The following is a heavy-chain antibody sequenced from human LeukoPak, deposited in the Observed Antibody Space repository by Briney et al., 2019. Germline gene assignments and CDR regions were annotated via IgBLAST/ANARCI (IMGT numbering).Heavy chain of an antibody. CDR3: ARAGGGYCSSTSCYAYRH. CDR1: GGSISSGDYY. V-gene: IGHV4-30-4*01. CDR2: IYYSGST. Sequence: SQTLSLTCTVSGGSISSGDYYWSWMRQPPGKGLEWIGYIYYSGSTYYNPSLKSRVTISVDTSKNQFSLKLSSVTAADTAVYYCARAGGGYCSSTSCYAYRHWGQGTLVTVSS. D-gene: IGHD2-2*03. J-gene: IGHJ1*01.